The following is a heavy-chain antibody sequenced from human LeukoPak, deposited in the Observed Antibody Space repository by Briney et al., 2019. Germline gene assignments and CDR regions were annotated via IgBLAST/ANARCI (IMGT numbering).Heavy chain of an antibody. Sequence: GGSLRLSCAASGFTFSSYGMHWARQAPGEGLEWVAVISYDGNSQYYADSVKGRFTISRDNSKNTLYLQMNSLRAEDTAVYYCAKVGSSGWYEILFDYWGQGTLVTVSS. D-gene: IGHD6-19*01. V-gene: IGHV3-30*18. CDR2: ISYDGNSQ. J-gene: IGHJ4*02. CDR1: GFTFSSYG. CDR3: AKVGSSGWYEILFDY.